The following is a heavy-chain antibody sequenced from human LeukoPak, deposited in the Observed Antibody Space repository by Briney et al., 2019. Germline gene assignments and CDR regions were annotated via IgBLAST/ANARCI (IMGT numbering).Heavy chain of an antibody. V-gene: IGHV4-38-2*02. CDR2: ISHSGGT. J-gene: IGHJ4*02. D-gene: IGHD2-21*01. CDR1: GYSISSDYN. CDR3: AGQHKAADYVDS. Sequence: PSETLSLTCTVSGYSISSDYNWAWIRQPPGRGLEWIASISHSGGTLYNPSLKSRVTISLDASSNQFPLKLSSVTDADTAVFYCAGQHKAADYVDSWGQGILVTVSS.